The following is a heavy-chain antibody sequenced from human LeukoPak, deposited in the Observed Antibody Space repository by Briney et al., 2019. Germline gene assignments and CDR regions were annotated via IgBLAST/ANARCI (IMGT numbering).Heavy chain of an antibody. CDR1: GGSLSSYY. D-gene: IGHD1-26*01. J-gene: IGHJ6*02. Sequence: SETLSLTCTVSGGSLSSYYWTWIRQLPGKGLEWIGYIYYTGSTNYNPSLKSRVTMSVDTSKNQFSLKLSSVTAADTAVYYCARDRWEPGSYYYYGMDVWGQGTTVTVSS. CDR2: IYYTGST. CDR3: ARDRWEPGSYYYYGMDV. V-gene: IGHV4-59*12.